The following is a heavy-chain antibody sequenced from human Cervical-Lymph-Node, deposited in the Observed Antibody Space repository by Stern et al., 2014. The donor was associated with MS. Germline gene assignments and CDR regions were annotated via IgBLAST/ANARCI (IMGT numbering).Heavy chain of an antibody. CDR2: ISWNSGGI. CDR3: AKDVLLSGAHCGGDCYSGWYFDL. D-gene: IGHD2-21*02. CDR1: GFPFDDYA. J-gene: IGHJ2*01. V-gene: IGHV3-9*01. Sequence: EVQLVESGGGLVQPGRSLRLSCTASGFPFDDYAMHWVRQAPGKGLEWGSGISWNSGGIGYADSVKGRFTISRDNAKNSLYLQMNSLRAEDTAFYYCAKDVLLSGAHCGGDCYSGWYFDLWGRGTLVTVSS.